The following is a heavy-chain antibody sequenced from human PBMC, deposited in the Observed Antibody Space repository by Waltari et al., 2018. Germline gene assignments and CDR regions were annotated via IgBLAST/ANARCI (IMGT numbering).Heavy chain of an antibody. CDR2: IYYSGST. Sequence: QVQLQESGPGLVKPSQTLSLTCTVSGGSISSGGYYWSWIRPPPGKGLEWIGYIYYSGSTYYNPSLKSRVTISVDTSKNQFSLKLSSVTAADTAVYYCARGVLGIAVADYYYYMDVWGKGTTVTVSS. V-gene: IGHV4-31*03. CDR1: GGSISSGGYY. D-gene: IGHD6-19*01. CDR3: ARGVLGIAVADYYYYMDV. J-gene: IGHJ6*03.